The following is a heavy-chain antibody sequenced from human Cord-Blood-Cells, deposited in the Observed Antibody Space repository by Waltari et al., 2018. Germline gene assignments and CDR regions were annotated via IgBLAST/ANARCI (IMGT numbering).Heavy chain of an antibody. CDR3: ARDYSQLGDAFDI. CDR1: GFTFSSYW. CDR2: IKQDGSET. Sequence: EVQLVESGGGLVQPGGSLRLSCAASGFTFSSYWMSWVRQAPGKVLEWVANIKQDGSETYYVDSVKGRFTISRDNAKNSLYLQMNSLGAEDTAVYYCARDYSQLGDAFDIWGQGTMVTVSS. J-gene: IGHJ3*02. D-gene: IGHD6-13*01. V-gene: IGHV3-7*01.